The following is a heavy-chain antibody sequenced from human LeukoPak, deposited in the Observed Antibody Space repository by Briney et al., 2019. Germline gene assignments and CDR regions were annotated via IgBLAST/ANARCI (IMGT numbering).Heavy chain of an antibody. CDR3: ARGVLWFGEGNWFDP. CDR2: ISHRGST. J-gene: IGHJ5*02. V-gene: IGHV4-38-2*02. CDR1: GYSISNGYY. D-gene: IGHD3-10*01. Sequence: PSETLSLTCTVSGYSISNGYYWGWIRQPPGKGLEWVGSISHRGSTYYNPSLRSRITISVDTSKNQFSLKLSSVTAADTAVYYCARGVLWFGEGNWFDPWGQGTLVTVSS.